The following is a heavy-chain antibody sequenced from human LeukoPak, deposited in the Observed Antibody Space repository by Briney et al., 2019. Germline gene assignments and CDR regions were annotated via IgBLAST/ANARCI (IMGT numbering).Heavy chain of an antibody. V-gene: IGHV4-39*07. CDR3: ARVYQQLVFYNWFDP. CDR2: IYYSGST. CDR1: GGSIISSSYY. Sequence: SETLSLTCTVSGGSIISSSYYWGWIRQPPGNGLEWIGSIYYSGSTYYNPSLKSRVTISVDTSKNQFSLKLSSVTAADTAVYYCARVYQQLVFYNWFDPWGQGTLVTVSS. J-gene: IGHJ5*02. D-gene: IGHD6-13*01.